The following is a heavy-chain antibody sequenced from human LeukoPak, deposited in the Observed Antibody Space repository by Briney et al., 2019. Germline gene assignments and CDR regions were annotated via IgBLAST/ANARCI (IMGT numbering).Heavy chain of an antibody. Sequence: PGGSLRLSCAASGFIDSSNYMRWVRQAPGKGLDGVSVIYSGGSTYYADSVKGRFTISRDNYKNALYLQMNSLRAEDTAVYYCAPIAIRSGYWGQGTLVTVSS. V-gene: IGHV3-66*01. CDR1: GFIDSSNY. CDR2: IYSGGST. CDR3: APIAIRSGY. D-gene: IGHD3-9*01. J-gene: IGHJ4*02.